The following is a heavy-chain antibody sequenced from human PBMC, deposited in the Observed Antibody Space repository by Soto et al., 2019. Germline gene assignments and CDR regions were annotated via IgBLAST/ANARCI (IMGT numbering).Heavy chain of an antibody. J-gene: IGHJ4*02. CDR2: IYYSGRT. Sequence: QVQLQESGPGLVKPSQTLSLTCTVSGGSISSGSYYWWWIRQPPGKGLELIGSIYYSGRTYYNPSLKSRVTISVDTSKTQFYLMLSSVSAADTAVYYCARDRYTVLPFFEYWGQGTLVTVSS. CDR3: ARDRYTVLPFFEY. CDR1: GGSISSGSYY. V-gene: IGHV4-30-4*01. D-gene: IGHD2-2*02.